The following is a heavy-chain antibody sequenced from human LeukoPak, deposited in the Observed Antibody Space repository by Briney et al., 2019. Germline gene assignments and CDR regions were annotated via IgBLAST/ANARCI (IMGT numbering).Heavy chain of an antibody. CDR2: ISSSSSTI. J-gene: IGHJ3*02. CDR1: GFTFSDYY. CDR3: ARVRLELRRQSGAFDI. Sequence: GGSLRLSCAASGFTFSDYYMSWIRQAPGKGLEWVSYISSSSSTIYYADSVKGRFTISRDNAKNSLYLQMNSLRAEDTAVYYCARVRLELRRQSGAFDIWGQGTMVTVSS. D-gene: IGHD1-7*01. V-gene: IGHV3-11*04.